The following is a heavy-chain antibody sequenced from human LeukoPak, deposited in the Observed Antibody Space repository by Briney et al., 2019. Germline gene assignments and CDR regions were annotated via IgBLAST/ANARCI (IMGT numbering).Heavy chain of an antibody. V-gene: IGHV1-2*02. Sequence: ASVKVSCKASGYTFTSYGISWVRQAPGQGLEWMGWINPNSGGTNYAQKFQGRVTMTRDTSISTAYMELSRLRSDDTAVYYCARGSEWELLPYDAFDIWGQGTMVTVSS. CDR2: INPNSGGT. J-gene: IGHJ3*02. D-gene: IGHD1-26*01. CDR3: ARGSEWELLPYDAFDI. CDR1: GYTFTSYG.